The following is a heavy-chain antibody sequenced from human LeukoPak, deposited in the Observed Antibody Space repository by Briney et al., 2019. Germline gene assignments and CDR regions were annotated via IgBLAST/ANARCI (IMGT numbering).Heavy chain of an antibody. CDR2: IYYSGST. Sequence: SETLSLTCTVSGGSISSYYWSWIRQPPGKGLEWIGYIYYSGSTNYNPSLKSRVTISVDTSKNQFSLKLSSVTAADTAVYYCARVPTEYWFDPWGQGTLVTVSP. J-gene: IGHJ5*02. CDR1: GGSISSYY. CDR3: ARVPTEYWFDP. D-gene: IGHD4-11*01. V-gene: IGHV4-59*01.